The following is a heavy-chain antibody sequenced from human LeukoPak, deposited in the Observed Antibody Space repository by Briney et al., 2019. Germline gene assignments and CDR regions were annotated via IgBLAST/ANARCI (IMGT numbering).Heavy chain of an antibody. CDR1: GFTFRNYA. D-gene: IGHD4-23*01. V-gene: IGHV3-30*04. CDR2: ISYDGSYK. Sequence: GGSLRLSCVASGFTFRNYAIHWVRQAPGKGLEWVAVISYDGSYKDDADSVKGRFTISRDNSKNTVYLQMNSLRAEDTAVYYCARGARKGDDYGGFFDYWGQGTLITVSS. J-gene: IGHJ4*02. CDR3: ARGARKGDDYGGFFDY.